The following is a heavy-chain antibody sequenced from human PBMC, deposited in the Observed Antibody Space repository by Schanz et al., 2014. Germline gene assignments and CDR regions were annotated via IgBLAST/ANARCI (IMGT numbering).Heavy chain of an antibody. V-gene: IGHV1-69*09. CDR3: ARLSVAGRPHVNYWYFDL. Sequence: QVHLVQSGAEVKKPGASVKVSCKASGYNITSNDVTWVRQATGQGLEWMGRIIPIHGIVNYAQRFQDRVRITADKSTSTAYMELSSLRSDDTAVYYCARLSVAGRPHVNYWYFDLWGRGTLVTVSS. D-gene: IGHD6-19*01. CDR2: IIPIHGIV. CDR1: GYNITSND. J-gene: IGHJ2*01.